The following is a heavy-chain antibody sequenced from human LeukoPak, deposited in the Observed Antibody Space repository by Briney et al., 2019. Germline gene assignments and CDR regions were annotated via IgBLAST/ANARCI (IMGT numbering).Heavy chain of an antibody. Sequence: GGSLRLSCAASGFTFSNFAMSWVRQAPGKGLEWVSTLSGRGDDPYYADSVKGRFTVSRDNSKNTLYLQMNSLRAGDTAVYYCARAVIPTTSRHFDYWGQGTLVTVSS. CDR3: ARAVIPTTSRHFDY. CDR1: GFTFSNFA. D-gene: IGHD1-7*01. V-gene: IGHV3-23*01. J-gene: IGHJ4*02. CDR2: LSGRGDDP.